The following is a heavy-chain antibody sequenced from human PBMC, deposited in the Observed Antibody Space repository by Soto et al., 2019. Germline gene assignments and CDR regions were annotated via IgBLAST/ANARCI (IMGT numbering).Heavy chain of an antibody. D-gene: IGHD2-21*01. J-gene: IGHJ4*02. CDR3: AKYSSRVRRFAH. V-gene: IGHV3-23*01. CDR1: GFTFSSYA. CDR2: ISGSGGST. Sequence: GVSLRLSCAASGFTFSSYAMSWVRQAPGKGLEWVSAISGSGGSTYYADSVKGRFTISRDNSKNTLYLQMNSLRAEDTAVYYCAKYSSRVRRFAHWGPGPLVTVPS.